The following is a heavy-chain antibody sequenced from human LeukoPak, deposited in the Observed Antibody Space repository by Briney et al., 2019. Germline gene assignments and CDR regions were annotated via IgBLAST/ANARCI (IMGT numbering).Heavy chain of an antibody. CDR1: GGSISSYY. D-gene: IGHD3-16*01. CDR3: ARLGLNYVSSYFYY. CDR2: IYYSGST. Sequence: SETLSLTCTVSGGSISSYYWSWIRQPPGKGLEWIGYIYYSGSTNYNPSLKSRVTISVDTSKNQFSLKLSSVTAADTAVYYCARLGLNYVSSYFYYWGQGTLVTVSS. V-gene: IGHV4-59*01. J-gene: IGHJ4*02.